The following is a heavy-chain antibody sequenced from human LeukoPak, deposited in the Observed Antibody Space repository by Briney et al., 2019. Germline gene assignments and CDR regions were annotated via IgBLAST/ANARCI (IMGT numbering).Heavy chain of an antibody. Sequence: ASVKVSCKASGGTFSSYAISWVRQAPGQGLEWMGGIIPIFGTANYAQKFQGRVTITADKSTSTAYMELSSLRSEDTAVYYCADIVATIGGYWGQGTLVTVSS. D-gene: IGHD5-12*01. CDR1: GGTFSSYA. V-gene: IGHV1-69*06. CDR2: IIPIFGTA. J-gene: IGHJ4*02. CDR3: ADIVATIGGY.